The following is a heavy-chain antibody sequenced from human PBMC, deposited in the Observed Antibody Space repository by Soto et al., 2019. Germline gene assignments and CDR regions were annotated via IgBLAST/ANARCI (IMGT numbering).Heavy chain of an antibody. D-gene: IGHD3-10*01. Sequence: SLRLSCAASGFTFSSYEMNWVRQAPGKGLEWVSYIRSSGRTIDYADSVKGRFTISRDNAKNSLYRQMNSLRAEDTAVYYCARDQGDDYGSGSYYNVDYWGQGTLVTVSS. CDR1: GFTFSSYE. J-gene: IGHJ4*02. CDR3: ARDQGDDYGSGSYYNVDY. V-gene: IGHV3-48*03. CDR2: IRSSGRTI.